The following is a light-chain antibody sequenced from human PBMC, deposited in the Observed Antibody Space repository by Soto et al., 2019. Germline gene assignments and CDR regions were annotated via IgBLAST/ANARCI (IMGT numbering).Light chain of an antibody. CDR3: QHSYGTPRT. Sequence: DIQMTQSPSSLSASVGDRVTSTCRASQSISTYLNWYQHKPGKAPKVLIYAVSSLQSGVPSRFSGSGSGTDFTLTITSLQPEDSATYYCQHSYGTPRTFGQGTKVEIK. CDR2: AVS. CDR1: QSISTY. J-gene: IGKJ1*01. V-gene: IGKV1-39*01.